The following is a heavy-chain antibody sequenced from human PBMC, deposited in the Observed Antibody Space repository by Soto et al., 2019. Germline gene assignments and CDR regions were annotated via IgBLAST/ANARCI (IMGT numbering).Heavy chain of an antibody. CDR3: AKDPRPRGGQWLVRGWFDP. D-gene: IGHD6-19*01. Sequence: GGSLRLSCAASGFTFSSYAMSWVRQAPGKGLEWVSAISGSGGSTYYADSVKGRFTISRDNSKNTLYLQMNSPRAEDTAVYYCAKDPRPRGGQWLVRGWFDPWGQGTLVTVSS. J-gene: IGHJ5*02. CDR1: GFTFSSYA. V-gene: IGHV3-23*01. CDR2: ISGSGGST.